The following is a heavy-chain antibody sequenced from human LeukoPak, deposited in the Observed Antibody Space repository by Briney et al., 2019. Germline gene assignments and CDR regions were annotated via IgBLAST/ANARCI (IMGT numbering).Heavy chain of an antibody. D-gene: IGHD2-15*01. Sequence: SETLSLTCTVSGGSISSSSYYWGWIRQPPGKGLEWIGSIYYSGSTYYNPSLKSRVTISVDTSKNQFSLKLSSVTAADTAVYYCARDPSDYCSGGSCPGDPWGQGTLVTVSS. CDR2: IYYSGST. CDR1: GGSISSSSYY. J-gene: IGHJ5*02. CDR3: ARDPSDYCSGGSCPGDP. V-gene: IGHV4-39*02.